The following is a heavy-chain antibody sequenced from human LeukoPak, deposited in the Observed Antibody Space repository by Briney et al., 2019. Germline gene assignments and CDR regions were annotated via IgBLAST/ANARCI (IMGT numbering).Heavy chain of an antibody. Sequence: PGGSLRLSCAASGFTFSSYAMSWVRQAPGKGLEWVSSISSSSSYIYYADSVKGRFTISRDNAKNSLYLQMNSLRAEDTAVYYCARDLSGLPDYWGQGTLVTVSS. CDR2: ISSSSSYI. D-gene: IGHD5-12*01. CDR3: ARDLSGLPDY. V-gene: IGHV3-21*01. CDR1: GFTFSSYA. J-gene: IGHJ4*02.